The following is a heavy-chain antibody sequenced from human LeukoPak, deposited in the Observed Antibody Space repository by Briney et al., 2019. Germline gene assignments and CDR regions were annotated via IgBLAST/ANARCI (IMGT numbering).Heavy chain of an antibody. D-gene: IGHD4-23*01. CDR3: AKDLYYGGRGTCDY. CDR2: IRGKADNYAT. J-gene: IGHJ4*02. V-gene: IGHV3-73*01. CDR1: GFTFSGSP. Sequence: GGSLRLSCAASGFTFSGSPILWVRQASGKGLEWVGRIRGKADNYATAYAASVQGRCTISRDDSQNTAYLQLNSLKTEDTAVYYCAKDLYYGGRGTCDYWGQGTLVTVSS.